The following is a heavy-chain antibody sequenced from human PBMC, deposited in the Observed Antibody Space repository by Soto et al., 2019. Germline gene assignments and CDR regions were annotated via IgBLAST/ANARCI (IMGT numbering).Heavy chain of an antibody. D-gene: IGHD1-26*01. CDR1: GYSFTSLD. CDR2: MQPSTGRT. J-gene: IGHJ4*02. V-gene: IGHV1-8*01. CDR3: ARGVSAGVDF. Sequence: ASVKVSCKASGYSFTSLDINWVRQTAGQGLEWMGWMQPSTGRTGYAQKFQGRVTMTRDTSINTAYMELTTLTSDDTAFYYCARGVSAGVDFWGQGTLVTVSS.